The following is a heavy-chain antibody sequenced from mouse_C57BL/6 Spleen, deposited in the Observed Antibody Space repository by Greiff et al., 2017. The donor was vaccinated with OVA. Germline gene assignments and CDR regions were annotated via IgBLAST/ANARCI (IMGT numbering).Heavy chain of an antibody. J-gene: IGHJ1*03. V-gene: IGHV1-81*01. CDR3: AQYYYGSKNWYFDV. D-gene: IGHD1-1*01. CDR2: IYPRSGNT. Sequence: LVESGAELARPGASVKLSCKASGYTFTSYGISWVKQRTGQGLEWIGEIYPRSGNTYYNEKFKGKATLTADKSSSTAYMELRSLTSEDSAVYFCAQYYYGSKNWYFDVWGTGTTVTVSS. CDR1: GYTFTSYG.